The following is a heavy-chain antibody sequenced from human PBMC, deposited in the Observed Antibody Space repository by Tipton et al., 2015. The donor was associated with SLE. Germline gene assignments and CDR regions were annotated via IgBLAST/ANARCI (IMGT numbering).Heavy chain of an antibody. CDR3: AREVITITDSDAFEI. CDR1: GGSISSNNFF. D-gene: IGHD2-21*01. J-gene: IGHJ3*02. CDR2: IYYSGSA. Sequence: TLSLTCTVSGGSISSNNFFWSWLRQHPGKGLEWIGYIYYSGSAFYNPSLKSRVTMSVDTSKNQFFMRLSSATAADTAVYYCAREVITITDSDAFEIWGQGTMVTVSS. V-gene: IGHV4-31*03.